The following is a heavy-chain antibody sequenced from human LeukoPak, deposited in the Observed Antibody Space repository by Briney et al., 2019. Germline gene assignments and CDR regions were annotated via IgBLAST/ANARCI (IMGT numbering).Heavy chain of an antibody. Sequence: PGGSLRLSCAASGFTFSDYYMSWIRQAPGKGLEWVSAISGSGGSTYYADSAKGRFTISRDNSKNTLYLQMNSLRAEDTAVYYCGKVRAPIWFGSDAFDIWGQGTMVTVSS. V-gene: IGHV3-23*01. CDR2: ISGSGGST. D-gene: IGHD3-10*01. CDR1: GFTFSDYY. CDR3: GKVRAPIWFGSDAFDI. J-gene: IGHJ3*02.